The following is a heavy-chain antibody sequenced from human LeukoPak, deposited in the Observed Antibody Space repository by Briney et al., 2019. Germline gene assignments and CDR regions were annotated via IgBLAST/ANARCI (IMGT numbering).Heavy chain of an antibody. CDR3: AKASAMIVVVSKHFDY. V-gene: IGHV3-30*18. CDR1: GFIFSSYG. D-gene: IGHD3-22*01. CDR2: ISYDGGNI. Sequence: PGASLRLSCAASGFIFSSYGMHWVRQAPGKGLEWVAVISYDGGNISYTDSVKGRFTISRDNSKNTLYLQMNSLRAEDTAVYYCAKASAMIVVVSKHFDYWGQGTLVTVSS. J-gene: IGHJ4*02.